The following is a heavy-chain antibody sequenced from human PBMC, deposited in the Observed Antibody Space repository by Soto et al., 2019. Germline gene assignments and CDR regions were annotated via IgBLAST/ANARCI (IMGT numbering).Heavy chain of an antibody. D-gene: IGHD6-13*01. Sequence: ASVKVSCKASGYTFTSYGISWVRQAPGQGLEWMGWISAYNGNTNYAQKLQGRVTMTTDTSTSTAYMELRSLRSDDTAVYYCAIGYSSSLYPDNNWFDAWGHGTLVTV. CDR3: AIGYSSSLYPDNNWFDA. V-gene: IGHV1-18*04. CDR1: GYTFTSYG. CDR2: ISAYNGNT. J-gene: IGHJ5*01.